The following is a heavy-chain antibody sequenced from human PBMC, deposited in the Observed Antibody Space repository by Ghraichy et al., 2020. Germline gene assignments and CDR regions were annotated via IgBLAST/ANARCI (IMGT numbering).Heavy chain of an antibody. CDR2: IYYSGST. Sequence: SQTLSLTCTVSGGSISSGGYYWSWIRQHPGKGLEWIGYIYYSGSTYYNPSLKSRVTISVDTSKNQFSLKLSSVTAADTAVYYCARDGSGSHRGAFDIWGQGTMVTVSS. J-gene: IGHJ3*02. CDR1: GGSISSGGYY. V-gene: IGHV4-31*03. CDR3: ARDGSGSHRGAFDI. D-gene: IGHD3-10*01.